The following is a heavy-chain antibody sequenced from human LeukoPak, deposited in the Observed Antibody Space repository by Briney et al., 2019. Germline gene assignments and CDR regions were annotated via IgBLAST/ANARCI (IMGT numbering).Heavy chain of an antibody. CDR1: GYTFNTFS. CDR3: ASVGILVVFNWFDP. CDR2: ITAYNGNT. J-gene: IGHJ5*02. Sequence: APVRVSCEAPGYTFNTFSVCWGRHGPGEGLEWMGWITAYNGNTHYEQKFQGRVTMTTDTSTNTAYMELRSLKSDDIAVYYCASVGILVVFNWFDPWGQETLVTDSS. D-gene: IGHD7-27*01. V-gene: IGHV1-18*03.